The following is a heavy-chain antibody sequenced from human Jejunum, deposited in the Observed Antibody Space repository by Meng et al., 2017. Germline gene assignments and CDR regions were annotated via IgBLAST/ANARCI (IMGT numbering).Heavy chain of an antibody. CDR3: ARAGQLERYCTDGVCYNANYFDY. D-gene: IGHD2-8*01. CDR2: ISDGGSPV. CDR1: GFTFSSCE. V-gene: IGHV3-48*03. Sequence: GESLKISCAASGFTFSSCEMNWVRQAPGKGLEWVSYISDGGSPVYYADSVKGRFTISRDNAKNSLFLQMNSLRAEDTAVYYCARAGQLERYCTDGVCYNANYFDYWGQGTPVTVSS. J-gene: IGHJ4*02.